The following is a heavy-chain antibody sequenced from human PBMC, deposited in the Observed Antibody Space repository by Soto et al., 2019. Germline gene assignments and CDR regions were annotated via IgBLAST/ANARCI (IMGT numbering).Heavy chain of an antibody. J-gene: IGHJ4*02. Sequence: SVKVSCKASGVTFSSYAISWVRQAPGQGLEWMGGIIPIFGTANYAQKFQGRVTITADESTSTAYMELSSLRSEDTAVYYYARDLADGVLRYYFDYWGQGTLVTVSS. D-gene: IGHD3-10*01. CDR3: ARDLADGVLRYYFDY. CDR1: GVTFSSYA. CDR2: IIPIFGTA. V-gene: IGHV1-69*13.